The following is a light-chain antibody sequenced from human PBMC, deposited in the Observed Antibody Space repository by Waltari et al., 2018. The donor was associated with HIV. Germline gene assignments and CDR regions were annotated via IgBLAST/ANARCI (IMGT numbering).Light chain of an antibody. CDR3: ATWDDSLNAWV. J-gene: IGLJ3*02. CDR2: GYG. Sequence: QSVLNQSPSASGTPGQRVIISCSGSSSNIGSNTVTWYQQFPGTAPKLLIYGYGQRPSGVPDRFSVYKSATSASLAISGLRSEDEADYYCATWDDSLNAWVFGGGTKLTVL. CDR1: SSNIGSNT. V-gene: IGLV1-44*01.